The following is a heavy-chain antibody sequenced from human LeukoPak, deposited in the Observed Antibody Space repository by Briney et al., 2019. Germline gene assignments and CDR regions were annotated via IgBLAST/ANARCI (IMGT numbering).Heavy chain of an antibody. Sequence: ASVKVSCKASGYTFTSYGISWVRQAPGQGLEWMGWISAYNGNTNYAQKLQGRVTMTTDTSTSTAYMELRSLRSDDTAVYYCARVGEYYDSSGYPPAGGIDYWGQGTLVTVSS. CDR1: GYTFTSYG. CDR2: ISAYNGNT. D-gene: IGHD3-22*01. J-gene: IGHJ4*02. V-gene: IGHV1-18*01. CDR3: ARVGEYYDSSGYPPAGGIDY.